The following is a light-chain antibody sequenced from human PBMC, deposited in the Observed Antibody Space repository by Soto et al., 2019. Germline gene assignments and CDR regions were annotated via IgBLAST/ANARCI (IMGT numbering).Light chain of an antibody. CDR1: QSISDY. V-gene: IGKV1-39*01. CDR2: GAS. Sequence: DIQMTQSPSSLSASVGDRVAITCRATQSISDYLNWYQQKPGKALKLLIYGASNLQSGVPSRFSGSGSGTDLTLTISGLQPEDFGIYYCQQSYSLPFTFGPGTKVDVK. J-gene: IGKJ3*01. CDR3: QQSYSLPFT.